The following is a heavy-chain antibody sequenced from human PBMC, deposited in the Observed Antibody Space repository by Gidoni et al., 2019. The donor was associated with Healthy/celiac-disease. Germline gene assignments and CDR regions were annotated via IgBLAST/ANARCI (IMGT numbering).Heavy chain of an antibody. CDR2: INHRGRT. CDR3: ARAVGAAAGTVLVGYYYYGMAV. V-gene: IGHV4-34*01. CDR1: GGSLCAYY. D-gene: IGHD6-13*01. Sequence: QVQLQQWGAGLLKPSETLSLHCAGYGGSLCAYYWIWIRQPPGKGLEWLGEINHRGRTTYNPSLNSRVTISVDTSKTQFSLKLSSVTAADTAVYYCARAVGAAAGTVLVGYYYYGMAVWGQVTTVTVSS. J-gene: IGHJ6*02.